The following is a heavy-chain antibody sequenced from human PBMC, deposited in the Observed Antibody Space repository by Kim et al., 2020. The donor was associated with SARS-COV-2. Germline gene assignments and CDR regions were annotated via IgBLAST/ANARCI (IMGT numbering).Heavy chain of an antibody. J-gene: IGHJ3*02. CDR1: GYTFTSYG. Sequence: ASVKVSCKASGYTFTSYGISWVRQAPGQGLEWMGWISAYNGNTNYAQKLQGRVTMTTDTSTSTAYMELRSLRSDDTAVYYCASLYKGLLLRHDAFDIWGQGTMVTVSS. D-gene: IGHD3-22*01. V-gene: IGHV1-18*01. CDR2: ISAYNGNT. CDR3: ASLYKGLLLRHDAFDI.